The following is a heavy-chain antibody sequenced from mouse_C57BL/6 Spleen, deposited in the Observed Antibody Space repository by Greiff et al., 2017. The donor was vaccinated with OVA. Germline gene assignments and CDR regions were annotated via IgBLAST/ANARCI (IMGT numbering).Heavy chain of an antibody. Sequence: QVQLQQSGAELVMPGASVKLSCKASGYTFTSYWMHWVKQRPGQGLEWIGEIDPSDSYTNYNQKFKGKSTLTVDKSSSTAYMQLSSLTSEDSAVYYCARKADYDEAWFAYWGQGTLVTVSA. CDR3: ARKADYDEAWFAY. J-gene: IGHJ3*01. CDR1: GYTFTSYW. D-gene: IGHD2-4*01. V-gene: IGHV1-69*01. CDR2: IDPSDSYT.